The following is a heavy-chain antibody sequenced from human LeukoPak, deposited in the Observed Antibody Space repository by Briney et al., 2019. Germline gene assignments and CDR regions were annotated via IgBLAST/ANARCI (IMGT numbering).Heavy chain of an antibody. CDR3: AAPRAGQAFDI. J-gene: IGHJ3*02. CDR1: GYSFTSNW. Sequence: GESLKISCKGSGYSFTSNWIGWVRQMPGKGLEWMGIVHPGDPDTRYSPSFQGQVTISADKSISTAYLQWSSLKASDTAMYYCAAPRAGQAFDIWGQGTMVTVSP. CDR2: VHPGDPDT. V-gene: IGHV5-51*01.